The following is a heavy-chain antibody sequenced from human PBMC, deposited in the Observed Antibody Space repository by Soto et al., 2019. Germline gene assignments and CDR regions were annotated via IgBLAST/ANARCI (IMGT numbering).Heavy chain of an antibody. CDR3: ARVGVDYDFCSGYPYYIDG. Sequence: ASVKVSCKASGYTFTSYGISWVRQAPGRGLEWMGWISAYNGNTNYAQKLQGRVTMTTDTSTSTAYMELRSLRSDDTAVYYCARVGVDYDFCSGYPYYIDGRGKRTTVTVSS. V-gene: IGHV1-18*01. D-gene: IGHD3-3*01. CDR2: ISAYNGNT. J-gene: IGHJ6*03. CDR1: GYTFTSYG.